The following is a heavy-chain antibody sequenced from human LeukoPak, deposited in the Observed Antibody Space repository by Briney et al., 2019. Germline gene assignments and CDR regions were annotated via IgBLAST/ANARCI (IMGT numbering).Heavy chain of an antibody. CDR3: AREEGMTMKVFDY. CDR2: ISTYNGNT. V-gene: IGHV1-18*01. D-gene: IGHD4/OR15-4a*01. Sequence: ASVKVSCKAAGYTFTTYRISWVRQAPGQGLEWMGWISTYNGNTDYAQKFQGRVTMTTDTSTSTAFLDLRSLRSDDSAIYFCAREEGMTMKVFDYWGQGTLVTVSS. CDR1: GYTFTTYR. J-gene: IGHJ4*02.